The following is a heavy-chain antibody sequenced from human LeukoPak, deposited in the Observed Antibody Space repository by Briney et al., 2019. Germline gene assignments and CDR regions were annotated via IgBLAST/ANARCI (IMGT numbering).Heavy chain of an antibody. V-gene: IGHV3-74*01. Sequence: GGSLRISCVASGFTFSSDFMHWIRQAPGEGLMWVSQISGDETYTNYADSVKGRFTISRDNAKNTLYLQMNSLRAEDTAIYYCVREDNAFNIWGQGTLVTVSS. CDR2: ISGDETYT. J-gene: IGHJ3*02. CDR3: VREDNAFNI. CDR1: GFTFSSDF.